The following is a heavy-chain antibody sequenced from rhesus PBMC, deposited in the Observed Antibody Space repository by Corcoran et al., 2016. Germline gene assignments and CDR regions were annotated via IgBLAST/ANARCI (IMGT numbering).Heavy chain of an antibody. Sequence: QLQLQESGPGLVKPSETLSVTCAVSGGSISSSYWSWIRQAPGKGLAWIGYIYGSGSSTNYNPSLKSRVTLSVYTAKNQLSLKLSSVTTADTAVYYCARDRFYGSSYVAYFDYWGQGVLVTVSA. J-gene: IGHJ4*01. CDR2: IYGSGSST. D-gene: IGHD4-29*01. CDR1: GGSISSSY. CDR3: ARDRFYGSSYVAYFDY. V-gene: IGHV4-169*02.